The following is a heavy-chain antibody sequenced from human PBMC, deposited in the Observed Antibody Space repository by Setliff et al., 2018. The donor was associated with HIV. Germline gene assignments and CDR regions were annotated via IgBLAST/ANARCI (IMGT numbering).Heavy chain of an antibody. CDR1: GYTFTSYG. CDR2: VSAYNGNT. V-gene: IGHV1-18*01. CDR3: ASARLYYYDSSGYPNYYFYYMDV. Sequence: ASVKVSCKASGYTFTSYGISWVRQAPGQGLEWMGWVSAYNGNTNYAQKLQGRVTMTTDTSTSTAYMELRSLRSDDTAVYYCASARLYYYDSSGYPNYYFYYMDVWGKGTTVTVSS. D-gene: IGHD3-22*01. J-gene: IGHJ6*03.